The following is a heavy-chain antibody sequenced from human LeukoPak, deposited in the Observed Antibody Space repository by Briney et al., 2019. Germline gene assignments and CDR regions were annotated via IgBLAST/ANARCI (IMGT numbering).Heavy chain of an antibody. D-gene: IGHD6-19*01. CDR3: ARVGSIAVAGTLRYNWFDP. Sequence: ASVKVSCKASGYTFTSYYMHWVRQAPGQGLEWMGIINPSGGSTSYAQKFQGRVTMTRDTSTSTVYMELNSLRSEDTAVYYCARVGSIAVAGTLRYNWFDPWGQGTLVTVSS. CDR1: GYTFTSYY. V-gene: IGHV1-46*01. J-gene: IGHJ5*02. CDR2: INPSGGST.